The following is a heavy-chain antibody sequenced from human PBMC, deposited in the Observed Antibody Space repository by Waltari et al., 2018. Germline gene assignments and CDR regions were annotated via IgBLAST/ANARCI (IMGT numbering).Heavy chain of an antibody. J-gene: IGHJ6*02. V-gene: IGHV3-66*01. Sequence: EEQLVESGGGSVQPGGSLRLACAASGLTISRKYMNWVRQAPGKGLEWVAVMYVGGATQYADSVKDRFIISRDNSKNTLYLQMHSLRVDDTAVYYCVRDIPRDDSSCDVWGQGTTVIVSS. D-gene: IGHD6-13*01. CDR2: MYVGGAT. CDR1: GLTISRKY. CDR3: VRDIPRDDSSCDV.